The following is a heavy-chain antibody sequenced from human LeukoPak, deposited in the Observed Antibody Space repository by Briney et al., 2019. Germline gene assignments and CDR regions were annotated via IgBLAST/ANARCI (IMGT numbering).Heavy chain of an antibody. J-gene: IGHJ4*02. D-gene: IGHD4-17*01. CDR1: GFTFSSYW. CDR3: ARGYGGYGDYSIDY. CDR2: INSDGSST. Sequence: GGSLRLSCAASGFTFSSYWMHWVRQAPGKGLVWVSRINSDGSSTSYADSVKGRFTISRDNAKNTLYLQMNSLRAEDTAVYYCARGYGGYGDYSIDYWGQGTLVTVSS. V-gene: IGHV3-74*01.